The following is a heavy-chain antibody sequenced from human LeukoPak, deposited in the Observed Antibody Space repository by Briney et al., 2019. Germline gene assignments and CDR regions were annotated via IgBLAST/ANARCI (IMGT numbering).Heavy chain of an antibody. V-gene: IGHV3-33*01. CDR3: ARDRGECTNGVCYYHDFDY. D-gene: IGHD2-8*01. J-gene: IGHJ4*02. Sequence: GRSLRLSCAASGFTFSNYGIHWVRQAPGKGLEWVAVIWYDGSNKDYADSVKGRFTISRDDSKNTLFLQMSSLRAEDTAVYYCARDRGECTNGVCYYHDFDYWGQGTLVTVSS. CDR1: GFTFSNYG. CDR2: IWYDGSNK.